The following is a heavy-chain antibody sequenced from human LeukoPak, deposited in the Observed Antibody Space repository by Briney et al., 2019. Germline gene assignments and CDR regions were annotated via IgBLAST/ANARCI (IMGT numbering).Heavy chain of an antibody. V-gene: IGHV4-59*11. Sequence: SETLSLTCTVSGGSISSHYWSWIRQPPGKGLEWIGYIYYSGSTNYNPSLKSRVTISVDTSKNQFSLKLSSVTAADTAVHYCARGIRPAYDSSGYYPGDYYYYMDVWGKGTTVTVSS. CDR2: IYYSGST. CDR1: GGSISSHY. CDR3: ARGIRPAYDSSGYYPGDYYYYMDV. J-gene: IGHJ6*03. D-gene: IGHD3-22*01.